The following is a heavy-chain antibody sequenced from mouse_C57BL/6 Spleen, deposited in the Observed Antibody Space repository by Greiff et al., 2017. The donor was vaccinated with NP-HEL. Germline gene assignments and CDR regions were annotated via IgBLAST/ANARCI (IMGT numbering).Heavy chain of an antibody. J-gene: IGHJ2*01. CDR2: INPSSGYT. D-gene: IGHD1-1*02. Sequence: QVQLKQSGAELARPGASVKMSCKASGYTFPSYTMHWVKQRPGQGLEWIGYINPSSGYTKYNQKFKDKATLTADKSSSTAYMQLSSLTSEDSAVYYCASSTSDGGGLFDYWGQGTTLTVSS. CDR1: GYTFPSYT. V-gene: IGHV1-4*01. CDR3: ASSTSDGGGLFDY.